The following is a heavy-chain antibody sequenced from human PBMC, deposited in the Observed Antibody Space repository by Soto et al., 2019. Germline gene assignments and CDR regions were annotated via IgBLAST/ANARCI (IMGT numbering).Heavy chain of an antibody. CDR3: AKARHSGDFAGSYDS. V-gene: IGHV3-23*01. D-gene: IGHD2-21*02. CDR1: GFSFIDYA. Sequence: LRLSCAASGFSFIDYAINWVRQVPGRGLEYVAGIGGRGGNAFYADSMKGRFSISRDNSKNTVYLRMHNLRVDDSAMYYCAKARHSGDFAGSYDSWGQGTLVTVS. CDR2: IGGRGGNA. J-gene: IGHJ5*02.